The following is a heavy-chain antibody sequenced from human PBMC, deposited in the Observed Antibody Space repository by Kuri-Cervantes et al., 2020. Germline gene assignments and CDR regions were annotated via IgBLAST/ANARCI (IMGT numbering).Heavy chain of an antibody. CDR1: GGTFSSYA. Sequence: SVKVSCKASGGTFSSYAISWVRQAPGQGLEWMGGIIPIFGTANYAQKFQGRVTITADKSTSTAYMELSSLRSEDTAVYYCARSVVVITNDAFDFWGRGTMVTVSS. J-gene: IGHJ3*01. CDR2: IIPIFGTA. V-gene: IGHV1-69*06. D-gene: IGHD3-22*01. CDR3: ARSVVVITNDAFDF.